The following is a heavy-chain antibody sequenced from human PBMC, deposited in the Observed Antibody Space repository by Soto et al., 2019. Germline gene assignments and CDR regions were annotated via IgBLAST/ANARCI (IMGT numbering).Heavy chain of an antibody. CDR3: ARGGGSYAFWFDP. CDR2: IYHSGST. V-gene: IGHV4-30-2*01. J-gene: IGHJ5*02. D-gene: IGHD1-26*01. Sequence: SETLSLTCAVSGGSISSGGYSWSWIRQPPGKGLEWIGYIYHSGSTYYNPSLKSRVTISVDRSKNQFSLKLSSVTAADTAVYYCARGGGSYAFWFDPWGQGTLVT. CDR1: GGSISSGGYS.